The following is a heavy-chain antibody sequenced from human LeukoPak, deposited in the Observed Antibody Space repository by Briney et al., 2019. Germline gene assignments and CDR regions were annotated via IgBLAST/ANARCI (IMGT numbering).Heavy chain of an antibody. CDR3: ARAGIPGYCTNVTCSNWLDP. CDR1: GYTFTSYD. V-gene: IGHV1-69*06. CDR2: IIPMFGTP. J-gene: IGHJ5*02. Sequence: ASVKVSCKASGYTFTSYDIIWVRQAPGQGLEWMGGIIPMFGTPNYAQRLQGRVTITADKSTKTAYMELRSLRYEDTAVYFCARAGIPGYCTNVTCSNWLDPWGQGTLVTVSS. D-gene: IGHD2-8*01.